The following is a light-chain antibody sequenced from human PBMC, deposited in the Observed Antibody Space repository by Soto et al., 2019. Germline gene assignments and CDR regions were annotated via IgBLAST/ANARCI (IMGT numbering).Light chain of an antibody. Sequence: DIQMTQSPSSLSVSVGDRVTITCRASRSISNFLHWYQQAPGKAPKLLIYASSNLQSGVPSRFCGSGSGTDFSLTISSLQPEDFATYYCQQSYSTPYTFGQGTKLEIK. CDR1: RSISNF. CDR2: ASS. V-gene: IGKV1-39*01. CDR3: QQSYSTPYT. J-gene: IGKJ2*01.